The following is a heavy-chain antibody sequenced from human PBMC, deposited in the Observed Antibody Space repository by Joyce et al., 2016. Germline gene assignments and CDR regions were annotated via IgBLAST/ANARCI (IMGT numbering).Heavy chain of an antibody. D-gene: IGHD6-19*01. CDR1: GFIFSSNG. CDR3: ARDSGRGWYSRFDY. V-gene: IGHV3-33*01. Sequence: QVQLVESGGGVVQPGRSLRLSCAASGFIFSSNGMHWVRQAPGKGLEWVEVIWYDGSNKEYADSVKGRFTISRDNSKNALFLQMNSLRAEDTAVYYCARDSGRGWYSRFDYWGQGILVTVSS. J-gene: IGHJ4*02. CDR2: IWYDGSNK.